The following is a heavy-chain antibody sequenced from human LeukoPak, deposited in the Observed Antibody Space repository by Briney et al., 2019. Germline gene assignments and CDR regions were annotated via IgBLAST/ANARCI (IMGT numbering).Heavy chain of an antibody. CDR3: ARDLEMGY. Sequence: NPSQTLSLTCTVSGGSISSSSYYWGWIRQPPGKGLEWIGSIYYSGSTYYNPSLKSRVTISVDTSKNQFSLKLSSVTAADTAVYYCARDLEMGYWGQGTLVTVSS. CDR1: GGSISSSSYY. J-gene: IGHJ4*02. V-gene: IGHV4-39*02. CDR2: IYYSGST. D-gene: IGHD3-3*01.